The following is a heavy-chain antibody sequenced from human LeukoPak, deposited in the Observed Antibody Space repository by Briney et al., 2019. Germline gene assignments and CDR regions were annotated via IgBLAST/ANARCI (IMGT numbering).Heavy chain of an antibody. V-gene: IGHV4-34*01. J-gene: IGHJ4*02. CDR3: ARGNLYYYDSSGYYFKFDY. Sequence: MSSETLSLTCAVYGVSFSSYYWSWIRQPLGKGLEWIGEINHSGSTNYNPSLRSRVTISVDTSKNQFSLKLSSVTAADTAVYYCARGNLYYYDSSGYYFKFDYWGQGTLVTVSS. CDR1: GVSFSSYY. D-gene: IGHD3-22*01. CDR2: INHSGST.